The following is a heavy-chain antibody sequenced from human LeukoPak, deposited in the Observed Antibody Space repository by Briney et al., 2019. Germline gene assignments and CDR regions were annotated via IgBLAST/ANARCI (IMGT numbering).Heavy chain of an antibody. CDR2: IYYSGST. CDR1: GGSISSYY. CDR3: ARITEGFDP. V-gene: IGHV4-59*01. D-gene: IGHD1-20*01. J-gene: IGHJ5*02. Sequence: LETLSLTCTVSGGSISSYYWSWIRQPPGKGLEWIGYIYYSGSTNYNPSLKSRVTISVDTSKNQFSLKLSSVTAADTAVYYCARITEGFDPWGQGTLVTVSS.